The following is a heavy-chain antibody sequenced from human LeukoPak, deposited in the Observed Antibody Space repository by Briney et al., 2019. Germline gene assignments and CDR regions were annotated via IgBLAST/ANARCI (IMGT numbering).Heavy chain of an antibody. V-gene: IGHV4-59*08. Sequence: SETLSLTCTVSGGSISSYYWSWIRQPPGKGLEWIEYIYYSGSTNYNPSLKSRVTISVDTSKNQFSLKLSSVTAADTAVYYCARSDSSSSEDYYYGMDVWGQGTTVTVSS. J-gene: IGHJ6*02. CDR1: GGSISSYY. CDR3: ARSDSSSSEDYYYGMDV. CDR2: IYYSGST. D-gene: IGHD6-6*01.